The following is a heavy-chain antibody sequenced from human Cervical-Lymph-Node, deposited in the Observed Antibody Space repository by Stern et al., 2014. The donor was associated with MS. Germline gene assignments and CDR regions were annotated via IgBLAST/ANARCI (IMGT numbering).Heavy chain of an antibody. CDR1: GFTVSRDY. CDR3: ARDTSSPERSDW. J-gene: IGHJ4*02. CDR2: IPNVASS. V-gene: IGHV3-53*01. D-gene: IGHD1-1*01. Sequence: EVQLLESGGGVIQPGGSLRLSCTASGFTVSRDYMTWVRQAPGKGLEWVSIIPNVASSFYTESMRGRFTISRDDSKNTVYLHMTGLRAEDTAMYYCARDTSSPERSDWWGQGTLVTVSS.